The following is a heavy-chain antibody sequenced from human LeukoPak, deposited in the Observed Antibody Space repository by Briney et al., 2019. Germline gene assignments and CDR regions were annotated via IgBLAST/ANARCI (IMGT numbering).Heavy chain of an antibody. CDR1: GFTFSSYG. V-gene: IGHV3-30*02. J-gene: IGHJ4*02. D-gene: IGHD6-19*01. CDR3: AKWSQWPRSPLDY. Sequence: PGGSLRLSCAASGFTFSSYGMHWVRQAPGKGLEWVAFIRYDGSNKYYADSVKGRFTISRDNSKNTLYLQVSSLRAEDTAVYYCAKWSQWPRSPLDYWGQGTLVTVSS. CDR2: IRYDGSNK.